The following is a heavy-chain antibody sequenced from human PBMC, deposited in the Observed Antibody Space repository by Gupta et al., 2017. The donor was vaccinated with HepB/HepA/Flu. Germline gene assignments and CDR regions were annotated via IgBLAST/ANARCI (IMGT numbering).Heavy chain of an antibody. V-gene: IGHV4-39*01. Sequence: QLQLQESGPGLVKPSETLSLTCAVSGGSISSSSYYWGWIRQPPGKGLEWIRSIYYSGSTYYNPSLKSRVTISVDTSKNQFSLKLSSVTAADTAVYYCARLVVPAAIHLHWYFDLWGRGTLVTVSS. CDR3: ARLVVPAAIHLHWYFDL. CDR1: GGSISSSSYY. J-gene: IGHJ2*01. CDR2: IYYSGST. D-gene: IGHD2-2*02.